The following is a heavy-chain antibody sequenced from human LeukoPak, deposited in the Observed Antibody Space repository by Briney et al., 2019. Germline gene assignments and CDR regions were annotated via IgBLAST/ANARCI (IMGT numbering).Heavy chain of an antibody. V-gene: IGHV3-64*01. CDR1: GFTFSSYA. J-gene: IGHJ5*02. D-gene: IGHD2-15*01. CDR3: ARCYCSGGSCNNWFDP. CDR2: ISSNGGST. Sequence: GGSLRLSCAASGFTFSSYAMHWVRQAPGKGLEYVSAISSNGGSTYYANSVKGRFTISRDNSKNTLYLQMGSLRAEDTAVYYCARCYCSGGSCNNWFDPWGQGTLVTVSS.